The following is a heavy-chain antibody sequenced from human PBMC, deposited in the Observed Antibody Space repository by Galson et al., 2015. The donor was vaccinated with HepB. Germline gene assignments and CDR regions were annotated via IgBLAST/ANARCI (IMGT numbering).Heavy chain of an antibody. CDR1: GLTVSSNY. Sequence: SLRLSCAASGLTVSSNYMSWVRQAPGKGLEWVSLIYSVSSIYYADSVKGRFIISRDNSKNTLYLQMNSLRAEDTAVYYSATGIVGLIPLEYWGQGTLVTVSS. V-gene: IGHV3-66*01. CDR3: ATGIVGLIPLEY. D-gene: IGHD1-26*01. J-gene: IGHJ4*02. CDR2: IYSVSSI.